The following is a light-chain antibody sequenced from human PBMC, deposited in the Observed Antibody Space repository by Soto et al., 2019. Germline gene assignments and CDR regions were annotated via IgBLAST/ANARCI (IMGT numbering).Light chain of an antibody. J-gene: IGKJ1*01. V-gene: IGKV2-28*01. Sequence: DIVMTQSPLSLPVTPGEPASISCRSSQSLLHSNGYKYLDWYLQKPGQSPQLLIYLVSNRASGVTDRFSGSGSGTDFTLKSSRVEAEDVGVYYCMQALQTPRTFGPGTKVEIK. CDR2: LVS. CDR3: MQALQTPRT. CDR1: QSLLHSNGYKY.